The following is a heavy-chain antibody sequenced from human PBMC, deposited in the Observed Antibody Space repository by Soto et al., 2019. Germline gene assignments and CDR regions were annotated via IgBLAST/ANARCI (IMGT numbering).Heavy chain of an antibody. V-gene: IGHV1-3*01. CDR3: ARDMFDGPVRRSGSLSNNWFDL. Sequence: GASVKVSCKASGYTFSTYSMHWVRQAPGHSLEWMGWINGDTGQTRSSQRFQDRVTITRDTSASTAYMELSSLRSDDTAVYYCARDMFDGPVRRSGSLSNNWFDLWGQGTLVTVSS. J-gene: IGHJ5*02. CDR1: GYTFSTYS. D-gene: IGHD6-13*01. CDR2: INGDTGQT.